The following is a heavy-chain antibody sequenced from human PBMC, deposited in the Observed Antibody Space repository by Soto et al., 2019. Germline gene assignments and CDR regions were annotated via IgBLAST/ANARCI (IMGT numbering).Heavy chain of an antibody. J-gene: IGHJ5*02. D-gene: IGHD3-10*01. CDR3: ARGVGSGTYYNQYNWFDP. Sequence: ASVKVSCKASGYTFTSYAISWVRQAPGQGLEWMGWISAYNGNTNYAQKLQDRVTMTTDTSTSTAYMELRSLRSDDTAVYYCARGVGSGTYYNQYNWFDPWGQGTLVTVSS. CDR2: ISAYNGNT. V-gene: IGHV1-18*01. CDR1: GYTFTSYA.